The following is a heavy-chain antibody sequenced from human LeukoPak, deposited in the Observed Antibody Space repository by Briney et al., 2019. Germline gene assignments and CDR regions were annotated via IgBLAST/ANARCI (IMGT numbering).Heavy chain of an antibody. CDR2: IRYDGSNK. D-gene: IGHD3-16*01. CDR3: AKDLGSYFDY. CDR1: GYTFSSYG. J-gene: IGHJ4*02. Sequence: GGSLRLSCAASGYTFSSYGMYWVPQAPGKGLEWVAFIRYDGSNKYYADSVKGRFTISRDNSKNTLYLQMNSLRAEDTAVYYCAKDLGSYFDYWGQGTLVTVSS. V-gene: IGHV3-30*02.